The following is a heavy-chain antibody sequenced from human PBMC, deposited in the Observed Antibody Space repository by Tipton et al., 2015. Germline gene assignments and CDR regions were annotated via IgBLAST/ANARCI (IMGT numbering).Heavy chain of an antibody. CDR2: ISHSGNT. CDR3: ARVLCGGDCYSVGD. J-gene: IGHJ4*02. V-gene: IGHV4-38-2*02. D-gene: IGHD2-21*02. Sequence: TLSLTCTVSAYSISSDYYWGWIRQPPGKGLEWIGSISHSGNTYYNPSLKSRVTMSRDTSKNQFSLKLTSVTAADTAVYYCARVLCGGDCYSVGDWGQGTLVTVSS. CDR1: AYSISSDYY.